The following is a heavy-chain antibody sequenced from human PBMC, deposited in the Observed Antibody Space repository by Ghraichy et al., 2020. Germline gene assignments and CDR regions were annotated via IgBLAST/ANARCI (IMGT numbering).Heavy chain of an antibody. CDR2: IDQDGRKK. Sequence: GGSLRLSCGTSGFTFTSFWMNWVRQAPGKRPEWVANIDQDGRKKYYVDSVRGRLTISRDNTRNSLYLQMNSLRPDDTAVYYCARTVSGPHLGDAFDIWGQGTVVTVSS. CDR3: ARTVSGPHLGDAFDI. CDR1: GFTFTSFW. D-gene: IGHD3-16*01. V-gene: IGHV3-7*03. J-gene: IGHJ3*02.